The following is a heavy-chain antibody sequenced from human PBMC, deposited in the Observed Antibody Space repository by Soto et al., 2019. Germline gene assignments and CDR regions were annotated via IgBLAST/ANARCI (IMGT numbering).Heavy chain of an antibody. Sequence: EVQLVESGGGLVQPGGSLRLSCAASGFTVSSNYMSWVRQAPGKGLEWVSGIYSGGSTYYADSVKGRFTISRDNSKNTPDLQMNSMRVEDTAVYYCARDRGLRWYDYWGQGTLVTVSS. CDR2: IYSGGST. J-gene: IGHJ4*02. CDR3: ARDRGLRWYDY. CDR1: GFTVSSNY. V-gene: IGHV3-66*01. D-gene: IGHD4-17*01.